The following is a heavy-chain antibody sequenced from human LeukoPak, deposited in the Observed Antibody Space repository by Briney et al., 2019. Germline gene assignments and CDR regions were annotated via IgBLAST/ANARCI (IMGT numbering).Heavy chain of an antibody. CDR1: GFTFSSYE. CDR2: IRYDGSNE. V-gene: IGHV3-30*02. J-gene: IGHJ4*02. D-gene: IGHD3-10*01. Sequence: GGSLRLSCAASGFTFSSYEMNWVRQAPGKGLEWVSFIRYDGSNEYYADSVRGRFTISRDNSKNTLYLQMNSLRAEDTAVYYCARVGMVRGAFDYWGQGTLVTVSS. CDR3: ARVGMVRGAFDY.